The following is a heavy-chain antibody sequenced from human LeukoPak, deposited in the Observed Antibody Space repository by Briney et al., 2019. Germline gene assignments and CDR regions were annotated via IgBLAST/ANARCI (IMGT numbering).Heavy chain of an antibody. Sequence: ASVKVSCKXSGYTFTSNGISWVRQAPGQGLEWMGWISAYNGNTNYAQKLQGRVTMTTDTSTSTAYMELRSLRSDDTAVYYCASADIVATLALSYWGQGTLVTVSS. CDR2: ISAYNGNT. CDR3: ASADIVATLALSY. CDR1: GYTFTSNG. V-gene: IGHV1-18*01. J-gene: IGHJ4*02. D-gene: IGHD5-12*01.